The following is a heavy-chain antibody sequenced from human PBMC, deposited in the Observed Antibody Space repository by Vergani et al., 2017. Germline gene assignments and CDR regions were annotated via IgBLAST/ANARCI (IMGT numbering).Heavy chain of an antibody. D-gene: IGHD2-2*01. Sequence: QVQLQESGPGLVKPSQTLSLTCTVSGGSISSGRYYWSWIRQHPGKGLEWIGYIYYSGSTYYNPSLKSRVTISVDTSKNQFSLKLSSVTAADTAVYYCARAPIYCSSTSCYLDAFDIWGQGTMVTVSS. CDR1: GGSISSGRYY. J-gene: IGHJ3*02. V-gene: IGHV4-31*03. CDR3: ARAPIYCSSTSCYLDAFDI. CDR2: IYYSGST.